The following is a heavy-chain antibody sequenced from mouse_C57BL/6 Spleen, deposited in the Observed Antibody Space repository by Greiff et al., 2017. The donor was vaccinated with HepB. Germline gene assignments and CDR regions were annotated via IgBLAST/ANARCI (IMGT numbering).Heavy chain of an antibody. CDR1: GFTFSSYA. V-gene: IGHV5-4*01. J-gene: IGHJ2*01. D-gene: IGHD1-1*01. CDR3: ARDRITTVEKTLYFDY. Sequence: EVHLVESGGGLVKPGGSLKLSCAASGFTFSSYAMSWVRQTPEKRLEWVATISDGGSYTYYPDNVKGRFTISRDNAKNNLYLQMSHLKSEDTAMYYCARDRITTVEKTLYFDYWGQGTTLTVSS. CDR2: ISDGGSYT.